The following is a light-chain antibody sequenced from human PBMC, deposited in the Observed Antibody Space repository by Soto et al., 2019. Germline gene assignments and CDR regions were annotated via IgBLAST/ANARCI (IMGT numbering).Light chain of an antibody. CDR3: PSCDISLGGPI. CDR2: HNN. Sequence: QSVLTQPPSVSGAPGQRVTISCTGNSSNIGASYDVHWCQHLPGRAPKLLIYHNNIRPSGVPDRFFGSKSGTSASLAITGLQAEDEADYFGPSCDISLGGPIFGGGTKLTVL. V-gene: IGLV1-40*01. J-gene: IGLJ2*01. CDR1: SSNIGASYD.